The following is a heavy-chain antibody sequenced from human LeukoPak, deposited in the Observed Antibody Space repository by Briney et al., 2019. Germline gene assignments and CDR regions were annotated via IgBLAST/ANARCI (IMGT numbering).Heavy chain of an antibody. CDR2: ISSRGTTI. CDR3: ARGRSGLHMDV. D-gene: IGHD2-15*01. J-gene: IGHJ6*02. CDR1: GFTHWRHW. Sequence: GGSLRLSCTASGFTHWRHWMHSVRQAPGKGLEWVSYISSRGTTIYYVDSVKGRFTISRDNAKNSLYLQMISLRAEDTALYYCARGRSGLHMDVWGQGTTVTVSS. V-gene: IGHV3-48*04.